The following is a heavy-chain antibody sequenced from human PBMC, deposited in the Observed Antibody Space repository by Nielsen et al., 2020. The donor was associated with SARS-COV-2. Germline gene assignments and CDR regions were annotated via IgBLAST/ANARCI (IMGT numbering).Heavy chain of an antibody. CDR3: ARADYGRLADAFDI. D-gene: IGHD4-17*01. CDR2: IHYTGST. Sequence: SETLSLTCTISSASINNFYWGWIRQPPGKGLEWIGYIHYTGSTKHNPSLRSRASISVDTSKKQISLMLSPVTAADTAIYYCARADYGRLADAFDIWGQGTAVTVSS. CDR1: SASINNFY. J-gene: IGHJ3*02. V-gene: IGHV4-59*01.